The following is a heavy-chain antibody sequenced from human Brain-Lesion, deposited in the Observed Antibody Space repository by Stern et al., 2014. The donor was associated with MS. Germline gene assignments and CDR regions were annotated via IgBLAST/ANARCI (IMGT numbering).Heavy chain of an antibody. D-gene: IGHD2-2*01. CDR1: GGSISSGGYY. CDR2: IFNRGSP. CDR3: ARGRVVPGFQYYATDV. V-gene: IGHV4-61*02. Sequence: VQLVESGPGLVKPSQTLSLSCTVSGGSISSGGYYWSWIRQPAGKGPEWIGRIFNRGSPSYHPSPKSRVTISIDSSQNQFYPRLTSMTAADTAVYYCARGRVVPGFQYYATDVWGQGTTVIVSS. J-gene: IGHJ6*02.